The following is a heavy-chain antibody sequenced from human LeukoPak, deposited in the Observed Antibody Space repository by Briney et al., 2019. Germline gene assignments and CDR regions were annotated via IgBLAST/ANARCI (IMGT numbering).Heavy chain of an antibody. CDR3: AREYYDFWSGYPYGMDV. CDR2: ISSSSSYI. Sequence: GGSLRLSCAASGFTFSSYSMNWVRQAPGKGLEWVSSISSSSSYIYYADSVKGRLTISRDNAKNSLYLQMNSLRAEDTAVYYCAREYYDFWSGYPYGMDVWGQGTTVTVSS. J-gene: IGHJ6*02. V-gene: IGHV3-21*01. D-gene: IGHD3-3*01. CDR1: GFTFSSYS.